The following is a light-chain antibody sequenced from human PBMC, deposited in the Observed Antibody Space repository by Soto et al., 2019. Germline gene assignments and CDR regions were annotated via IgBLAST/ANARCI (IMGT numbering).Light chain of an antibody. CDR2: GAS. Sequence: ELVLTQSPGTLSLSPGERATLSCRASRSVSSASLAWYQQQPGQAPRLLIYGASSKATGNPDRFSGSVSGTDFILTISRLEPEDFAAYYCQVYGRSPGITFGQETRLEIK. J-gene: IGKJ5*01. V-gene: IGKV3-20*01. CDR1: RSVSSAS. CDR3: QVYGRSPGIT.